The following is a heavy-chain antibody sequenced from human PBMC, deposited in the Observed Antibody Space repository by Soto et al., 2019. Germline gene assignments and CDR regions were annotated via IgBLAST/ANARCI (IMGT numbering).Heavy chain of an antibody. CDR3: ARDRGPTSYFDY. J-gene: IGHJ4*02. CDR2: IYSSGNT. V-gene: IGHV4-59*01. D-gene: IGHD3-10*01. CDR1: GGSISSYY. Sequence: SETLSLTCTVSGGSISSYYWSWIRQPPGKELEWIGYIYSSGNTNYNPSLKSRVTISVDTPNNQFFLKLSSVTAADTAVYYCARDRGPTSYFDYWGQGNMVTVSS.